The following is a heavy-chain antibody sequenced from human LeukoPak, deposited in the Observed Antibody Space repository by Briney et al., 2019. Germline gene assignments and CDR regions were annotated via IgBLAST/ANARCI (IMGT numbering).Heavy chain of an antibody. CDR3: ARRPLSAVIQNYFEY. CDR1: GYSFTSYW. CDR2: IFPGDSDT. J-gene: IGHJ4*02. Sequence: GESLKISCKGSGYSFTSYWIGWVRPMPGKGLEWMGIIFPGDSDTRYSPSFQGQVTISADKSINTAYLQWSGLKASDTAMYYCARRPLSAVIQNYFEYWGQGTLVTVSS. D-gene: IGHD2-21*01. V-gene: IGHV5-51*01.